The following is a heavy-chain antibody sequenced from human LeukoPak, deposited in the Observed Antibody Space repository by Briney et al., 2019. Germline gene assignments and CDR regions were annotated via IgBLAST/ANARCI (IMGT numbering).Heavy chain of an antibody. CDR2: IYYSGST. V-gene: IGHV4-39*01. Sequence: PSETLSLTCTVSGGSISSSSYYWGWIRQPPGKGLEWIGSIYYSGSTYYNPSLKSRVTISVDTSKNQFSLKLSSVTAADTAVYYCGRPSGYSYGPPFDYWGQGTLVTVSS. CDR3: GRPSGYSYGPPFDY. D-gene: IGHD5-18*01. CDR1: GGSISSSSYY. J-gene: IGHJ4*02.